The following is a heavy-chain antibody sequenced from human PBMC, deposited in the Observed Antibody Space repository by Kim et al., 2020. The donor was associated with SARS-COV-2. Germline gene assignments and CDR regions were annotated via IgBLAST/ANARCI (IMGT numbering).Heavy chain of an antibody. CDR2: IYYSGST. D-gene: IGHD2-2*03. V-gene: IGHV4-31*03. CDR3: ARDGYCSSTSCPENGYGMDV. CDR1: GGSISSGGYY. Sequence: SETLSLTCTVSGGSISSGGYYWSWIRQHPGKGLEWIGYIYYSGSTYYNPSLKSRVTISVDTSKNQFSLKLSSVTAADTAVYYCARDGYCSSTSCPENGYGMDVWGQGTTVTVSS. J-gene: IGHJ6*02.